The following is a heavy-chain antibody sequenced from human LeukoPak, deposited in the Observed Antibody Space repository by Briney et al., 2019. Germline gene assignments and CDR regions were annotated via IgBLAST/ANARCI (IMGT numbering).Heavy chain of an antibody. D-gene: IGHD5-18*01. CDR1: GFTFSNAW. J-gene: IGHJ4*02. Sequence: GGSLRLSCAASGFTFSNAWMSWVRQAPGKGLGWVGRIKSKTDGGTTDYAAPVKGRFTISRDDSKNTLYLQMNSLKTEDTAVYYCTLSYGYGDGDYWGQGTLVTVSS. V-gene: IGHV3-15*01. CDR3: TLSYGYGDGDY. CDR2: IKSKTDGGTT.